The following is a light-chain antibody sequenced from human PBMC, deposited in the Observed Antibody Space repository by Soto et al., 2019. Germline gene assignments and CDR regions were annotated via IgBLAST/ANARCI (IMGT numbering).Light chain of an antibody. CDR1: QSISNN. J-gene: IGKJ1*01. CDR2: AAS. V-gene: IGKV3-15*01. Sequence: EIVMTQSPATLSVSPRERASLSCRASQSISNNLAWYQQRPGQAPRLLIYAASTRATGIPARFSGRGSGTEFTLTISSLQSEDFAVYYWQQYNIWRWTFGQATKVEIQ. CDR3: QQYNIWRWT.